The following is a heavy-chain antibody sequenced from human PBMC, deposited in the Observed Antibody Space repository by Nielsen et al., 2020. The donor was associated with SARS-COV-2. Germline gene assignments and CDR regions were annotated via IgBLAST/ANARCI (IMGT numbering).Heavy chain of an antibody. CDR3: AARDYYGSTAVAF. V-gene: IGHV4-30-4*08. CDR2: YYSGTT. Sequence: SETLSLTCTVSGGSISSSSYYWGWIRQPPGAGLEWIASYYSGTTYYDPSLKSRLTLSVDTSRNQLSLRLSSVTAADSAVYFCAARDYYGSTAVAFWGQGTLVTVSS. D-gene: IGHD3-10*01. CDR1: GGSISSSSYY. J-gene: IGHJ4*02.